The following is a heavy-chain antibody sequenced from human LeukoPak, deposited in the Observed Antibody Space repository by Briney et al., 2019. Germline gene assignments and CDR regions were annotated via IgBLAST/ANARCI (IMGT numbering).Heavy chain of an antibody. CDR2: IKQDGSEK. CDR1: GFTFSSYW. V-gene: IGHV3-7*01. D-gene: IGHD1-1*01. Sequence: GGSLRLSCAASGFTFSSYWMSWVRQAPGKGLEWVANIKQDGSEKYYVDSVKGRFTISRDNAKNSLYLLMNSLRAEDTAVYYCASAMIVQLEADAFDIWGQGTMVTVSS. J-gene: IGHJ3*02. CDR3: ASAMIVQLEADAFDI.